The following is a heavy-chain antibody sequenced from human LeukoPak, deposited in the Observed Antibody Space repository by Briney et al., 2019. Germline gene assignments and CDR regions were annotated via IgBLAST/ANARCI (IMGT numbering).Heavy chain of an antibody. CDR3: ARRGYCSGGSCYGPFDP. CDR2: MNPNSGNT. CDR1: GYTFIRNG. J-gene: IGHJ5*02. V-gene: IGHV1-18*01. D-gene: IGHD2-15*01. Sequence: ASVKVSCKASGYTFIRNGINWVRQATGQGLEWMGWMNPNSGNTGYAQKLQGRVTMTTDTSTSTAYMELRSLRSDDTAVYYCARRGYCSGGSCYGPFDPWGQGTLVTVSS.